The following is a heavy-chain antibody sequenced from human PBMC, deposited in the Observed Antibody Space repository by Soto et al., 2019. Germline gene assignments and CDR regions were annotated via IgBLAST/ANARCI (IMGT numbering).Heavy chain of an antibody. V-gene: IGHV4-31*03. CDR2: IYYSGST. D-gene: IGHD3-3*01. J-gene: IGHJ6*02. CDR3: ARDLFNPFWSGPHYYYGMDV. CDR1: CGSIMSCGYY. Sequence: SDTLSLTCTFSCGSIMSCGYYWSWIRQHPGNGLGWIGYIYYSGSTYYNPSLKSRVTISVDTSKNQFSLKLSSVTAADTAVYYCARDLFNPFWSGPHYYYGMDVWGQGTTVTVSS.